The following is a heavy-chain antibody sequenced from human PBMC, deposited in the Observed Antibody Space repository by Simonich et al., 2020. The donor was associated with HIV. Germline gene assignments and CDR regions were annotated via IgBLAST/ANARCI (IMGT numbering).Heavy chain of an antibody. CDR2: IYPGDSDT. J-gene: IGHJ4*02. Sequence: EVQLVQSGAEVKKPGEYLKISCKGSGYSFTSYWIGWVRQMPGKGLEWRGIIYPGDSDTSYSPSFQGQGTISADKSISTAYLQWSSLKASDTAMYYCVRHRGVAAAGTPGDYWGQGTLVTVSS. V-gene: IGHV5-51*01. D-gene: IGHD6-13*01. CDR3: VRHRGVAAAGTPGDY. CDR1: GYSFTSYW.